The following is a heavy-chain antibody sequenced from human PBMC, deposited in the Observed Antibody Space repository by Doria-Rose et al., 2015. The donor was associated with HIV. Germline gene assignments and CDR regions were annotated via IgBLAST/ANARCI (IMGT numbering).Heavy chain of an antibody. V-gene: IGHV3-9*01. Sequence: VQLVESGGGLVQPGRPLRLSCVGSGFSFESYAMHWVRLAPGKGLEWVAGISWDSGAKGNADSVEGRLTISRDNAKKSVDLEMRSLRPEDTAFYYCAKAPIIGPKYYFYMDVWGKGTSVTVSS. CDR2: ISWDSGAK. CDR3: AKAPIIGPKYYFYMDV. J-gene: IGHJ6*03. CDR1: GFSFESYA. D-gene: IGHD3-3*01.